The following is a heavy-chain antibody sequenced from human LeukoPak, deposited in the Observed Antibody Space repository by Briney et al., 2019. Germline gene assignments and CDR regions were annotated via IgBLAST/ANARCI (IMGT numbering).Heavy chain of an antibody. D-gene: IGHD3-16*02. CDR2: ISYDGSNK. V-gene: IGHV3-30*04. CDR3: ARSYDYVWGSYRYPFDY. J-gene: IGHJ4*02. CDR1: GFTFSSYA. Sequence: GGSLRLSCAASGFTFSSYAMHWVRQAPGKGLEWVAVISYDGSNKYYADSVKGRFTISRDNSKNTLYLQMNSLRAEDTAVYYCARSYDYVWGSYRYPFDYWGQGTLVTVSS.